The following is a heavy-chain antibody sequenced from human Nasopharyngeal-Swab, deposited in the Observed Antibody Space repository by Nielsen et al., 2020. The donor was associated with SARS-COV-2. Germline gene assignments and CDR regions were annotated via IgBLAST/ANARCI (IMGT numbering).Heavy chain of an antibody. CDR3: AKAPYLRGLDV. D-gene: IGHD2-21*01. Sequence: GGSLRLSCAASGFTFSSYAMSWVRQAPGKGLEWVSIISGSGDTTYYADSVNDRFTISRDNSKNTLYLQMHSLRVEDTAVYYCAKAPYLRGLDVWGQGTTVTVSS. V-gene: IGHV3-23*01. CDR2: ISGSGDTT. J-gene: IGHJ6*02. CDR1: GFTFSSYA.